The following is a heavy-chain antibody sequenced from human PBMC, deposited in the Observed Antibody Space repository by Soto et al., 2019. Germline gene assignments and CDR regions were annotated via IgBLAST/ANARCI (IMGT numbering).Heavy chain of an antibody. V-gene: IGHV3-33*01. D-gene: IGHD2-15*01. CDR3: ARAVVEVDGADY. CDR1: GFTFSSYG. Sequence: GGSLRLSCAASGFTFSSYGMHWVRQAPGKGLEWVAVIWYDGSNKYYADSVKGRFTISRDNSKNTLYLQMNSLRAEDTAVYYCARAVVEVDGADYWGQGTLVTVSS. CDR2: IWYDGSNK. J-gene: IGHJ4*02.